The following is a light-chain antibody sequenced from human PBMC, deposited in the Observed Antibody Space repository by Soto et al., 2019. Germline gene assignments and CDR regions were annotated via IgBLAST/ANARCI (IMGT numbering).Light chain of an antibody. CDR2: DAS. V-gene: IGKV3-11*01. CDR1: QTVSSY. J-gene: IGKJ4*01. Sequence: EIVLTQSPATLSLSPGERATLSCRASQTVSSYLLWYQQKPGQAPRLLIYDASNRATGIPARFSGSGSGTDFALTISSLQSEDFAVYYCQQYNAWPFTFGGGTKVDIK. CDR3: QQYNAWPFT.